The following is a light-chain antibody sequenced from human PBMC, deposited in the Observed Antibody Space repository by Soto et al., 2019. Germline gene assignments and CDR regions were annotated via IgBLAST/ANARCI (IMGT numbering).Light chain of an antibody. V-gene: IGKV3-20*01. CDR2: DAS. CDR1: HSLSSKS. J-gene: IGKJ1*01. Sequence: DIVLTQSPGTLSLSPGERATLSCTASHSLSSKSLVWYQQKSGQTPRVLIYDASSRATGIPDRFSGSGSGTDFTLTISRLEPEDSAVYFCQQYDTSPTFGQGTKVAIK. CDR3: QQYDTSPT.